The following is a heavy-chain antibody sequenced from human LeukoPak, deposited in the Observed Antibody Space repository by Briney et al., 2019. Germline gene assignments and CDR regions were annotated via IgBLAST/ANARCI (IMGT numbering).Heavy chain of an antibody. CDR3: ARERPYYDFWSGSSSPYYFDY. CDR2: IYYSGST. D-gene: IGHD3-3*01. J-gene: IGHJ4*02. V-gene: IGHV4-30-4*01. CDR1: GGSISSGDYY. Sequence: PSETLSLTCTVSGGSISSGDYYWSWIRQPPGKGLEWIGYIYYSGSTYYNPSLKSRVTMSVDTSKNQFSLKLSSVTAADTAVYYCARERPYYDFWSGSSSPYYFDYWGQGTLVTVSS.